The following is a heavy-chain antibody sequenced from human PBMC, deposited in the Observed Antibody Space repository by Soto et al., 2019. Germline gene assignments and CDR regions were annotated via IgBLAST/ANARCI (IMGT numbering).Heavy chain of an antibody. CDR1: GRSITSYY. D-gene: IGHD3-22*01. J-gene: IGHJ4*02. V-gene: IGHV4-59*12. Sequence: QVVLQESGPGLVKPSETLSLTCSVSGRSITSYYWSWVRQPPGKGLVWIGYIYDNGITSQNPSLKSRVTMSADTSQNQFSLKLTSVTGADTAVYYCARTYDSNGYANEFDSWGQGILVTVTS. CDR2: IYDNGIT. CDR3: ARTYDSNGYANEFDS.